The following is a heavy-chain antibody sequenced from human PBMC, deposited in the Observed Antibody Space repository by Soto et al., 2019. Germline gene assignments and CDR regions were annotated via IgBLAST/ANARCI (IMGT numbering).Heavy chain of an antibody. V-gene: IGHV4-39*01. D-gene: IGHD3-3*01. J-gene: IGHJ5*02. Sequence: KPSETLSLTCTASGDSISNSNYFWGWIRQPPGEGLQWIGTVYYSGSTYYNPSLRSRVTISVDTSENQFSLKLSSVTAADTAVYYCARRSRGVVNNWFDPWGQGTLVTVSS. CDR1: GDSISNSNYF. CDR3: ARRSRGVVNNWFDP. CDR2: VYYSGST.